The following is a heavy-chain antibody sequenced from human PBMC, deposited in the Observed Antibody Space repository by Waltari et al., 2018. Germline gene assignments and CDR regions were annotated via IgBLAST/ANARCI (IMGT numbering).Heavy chain of an antibody. CDR2: MNPNSGNT. CDR3: ARGGLWFGELLLGFFDY. CDR1: GYTFTSYD. D-gene: IGHD3-10*01. J-gene: IGHJ4*02. Sequence: QVQLVQSGAEVKKPGASVKVSCKASGYTFTSYDINWVRQATGQGLEWMGWMNPNSGNTGYAQKFQGRVTMTRNTSISTAYMELSSLRSEDTAVYYCARGGLWFGELLLGFFDYWGQGTLVTVSS. V-gene: IGHV1-8*01.